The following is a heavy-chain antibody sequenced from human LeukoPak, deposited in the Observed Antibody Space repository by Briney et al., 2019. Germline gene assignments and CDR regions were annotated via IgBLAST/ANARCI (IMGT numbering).Heavy chain of an antibody. J-gene: IGHJ6*03. CDR1: GYTFTNYA. Sequence: ASVKVSCKASGYTFTNYAIHWVRQAPGQRLEWMAWINSGNANTKYSQEFQGRIAVTRDTSASTVDMELSSLRSEDMAVYYCARGPTMDYYYMDVWGKGTTVTVSS. CDR3: ARGPTMDYYYMDV. D-gene: IGHD2-2*01. CDR2: INSGNANT. V-gene: IGHV1-3*03.